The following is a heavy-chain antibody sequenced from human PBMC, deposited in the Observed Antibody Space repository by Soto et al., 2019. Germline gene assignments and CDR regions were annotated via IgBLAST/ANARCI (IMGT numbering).Heavy chain of an antibody. Sequence: QITLKESGTTLVTPTQTLTLTCTFSGFSLSTSGVGVGWIRQPPGKALEWLALIYWNDDERHSPSLESRLTITKDTSKNQLVLTMTNMDPVDTATYYCAHSQTSIDCSSTSCLYYFDYWGQGTLVTVSS. D-gene: IGHD2-2*01. CDR2: IYWNDDE. CDR1: GFSLSTSGVG. J-gene: IGHJ4*02. V-gene: IGHV2-5*01. CDR3: AHSQTSIDCSSTSCLYYFDY.